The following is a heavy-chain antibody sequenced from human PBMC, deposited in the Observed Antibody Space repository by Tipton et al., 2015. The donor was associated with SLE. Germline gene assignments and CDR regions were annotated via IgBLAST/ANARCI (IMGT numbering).Heavy chain of an antibody. Sequence: QLVQSGGGLVQPGRSLRLSCAASGFTFDDYAMHWVRQAPGKGLEWLAYISATSSPIFYADSVKGRFTISRDNAKKSLYLQMNSLRADDTAVYYCARGLGSSWLYSWGQGTLVTVSS. D-gene: IGHD3-16*01. CDR3: ARGLGSSWLYS. J-gene: IGHJ5*01. CDR2: ISATSSPI. CDR1: GFTFDDYA. V-gene: IGHV3-48*01.